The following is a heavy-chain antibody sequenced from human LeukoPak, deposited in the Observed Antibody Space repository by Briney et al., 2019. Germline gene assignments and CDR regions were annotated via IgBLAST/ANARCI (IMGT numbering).Heavy chain of an antibody. CDR2: ISPRGGGT. D-gene: IGHD7-27*01. J-gene: IGHJ4*02. CDR3: ARDLAWGAFDY. V-gene: IGHV3-23*01. CDR1: GFTFRNYG. Sequence: GGTLRLSCAASGFTFRNYGMNWVRQAPGKGLEWVSGISPRGGGTYYADSVKGRFTISRDDSKSMLSLQMNSLRVEDTAVYYCARDLAWGAFDYWGQGTLVSVSS.